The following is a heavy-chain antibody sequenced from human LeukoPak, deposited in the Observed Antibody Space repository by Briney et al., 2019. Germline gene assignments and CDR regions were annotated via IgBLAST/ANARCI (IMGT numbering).Heavy chain of an antibody. CDR1: GYTFTSYG. CDR3: ERDRITAAVAGTGDY. D-gene: IGHD6-19*01. CDR2: IIPILGIA. J-gene: IGHJ4*02. Sequence: SVKVSCKASGYTFTSYGISWVRQAPGQGHEWMGRIIPILGIANYAQKFQGRVTITADKSTSTAYMELSSLRSEDTAVYYCERDRITAAVAGTGDYWGQGTLVTVSS. V-gene: IGHV1-69*04.